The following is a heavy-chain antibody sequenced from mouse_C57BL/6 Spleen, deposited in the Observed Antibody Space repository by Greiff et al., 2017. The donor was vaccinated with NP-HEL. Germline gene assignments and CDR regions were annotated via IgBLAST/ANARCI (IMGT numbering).Heavy chain of an antibody. V-gene: IGHV1-53*01. CDR3: AREGYGSFHYYAMDD. D-gene: IGHD1-1*01. Sequence: QVQLQQPGTELVKPGASVKLSCKASGYTFTSYWMHWVKQRPGQGLEWIGNINPSNGGTNYNEKFKSKATLTVDKSSSTAYMQLSSLTSEDSAVYYCAREGYGSFHYYAMDDWGQGTSVTVSS. J-gene: IGHJ4*01. CDR2: INPSNGGT. CDR1: GYTFTSYW.